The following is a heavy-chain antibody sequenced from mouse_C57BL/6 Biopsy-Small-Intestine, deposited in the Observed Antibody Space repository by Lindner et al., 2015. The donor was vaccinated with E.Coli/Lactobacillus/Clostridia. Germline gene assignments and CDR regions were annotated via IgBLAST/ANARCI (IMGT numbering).Heavy chain of an antibody. V-gene: IGHV1-53*01. CDR2: INPSDGGT. CDR1: GYTFTNNY. D-gene: IGHD4-1*02. J-gene: IGHJ4*01. Sequence: SVKVSCKASGYTFTNNYIHWVRQAPGQGLEWMAIINPSDGGTKYAQKFQGRVTMTRDTSTSTVYMELSSLNSEDTAVYYCARDLGLLVGAHNWFDPWGQGTPVTVSS. CDR3: ARDLGLLVGAHNWFDP.